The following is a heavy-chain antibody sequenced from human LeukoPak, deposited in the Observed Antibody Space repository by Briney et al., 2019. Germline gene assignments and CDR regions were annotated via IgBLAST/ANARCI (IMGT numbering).Heavy chain of an antibody. CDR2: IYSGGST. J-gene: IGHJ4*02. CDR1: AFSVGSNY. V-gene: IGHV3-66*01. Sequence: GGSLRLSCAASAFSVGSNYMTWVRQAPGKGLEWVSLIYSGGSTYYADSVKGRFTISRDNAKNSLYLQMSSLRAEDTAVYYCARDSRGYSYGPNTDYWGQGTLVAVSS. CDR3: ARDSRGYSYGPNTDY. D-gene: IGHD5-18*01.